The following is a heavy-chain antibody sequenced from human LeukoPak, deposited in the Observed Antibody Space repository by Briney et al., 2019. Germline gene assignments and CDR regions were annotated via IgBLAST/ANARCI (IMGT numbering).Heavy chain of an antibody. V-gene: IGHV1-69*01. Sequence: SVKVSCKASGGTFSTYAITWVRQAPGQWLEWMGGIIPIFGRANYAQMFQGRITITADDSTSAAYMELSSLRSEDTAVYYCARGLGWLGDSGYYYGLDVWGQGTTVTVSS. D-gene: IGHD2-21*01. J-gene: IGHJ6*02. CDR2: IIPIFGRA. CDR1: GGTFSTYA. CDR3: ARGLGWLGDSGYYYGLDV.